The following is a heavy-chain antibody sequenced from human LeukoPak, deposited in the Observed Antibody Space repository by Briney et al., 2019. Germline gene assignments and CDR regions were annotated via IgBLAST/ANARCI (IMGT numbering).Heavy chain of an antibody. CDR3: AREGDYYGSGYFDY. CDR1: GYTFTSYA. D-gene: IGHD3-10*01. V-gene: IGHV1-3*01. CDR2: INAGNGNT. J-gene: IGHJ4*02. Sequence: GASVKVSCKASGYTFTSYAMHWVRQAPGQRLEWMGWINAGNGNTKYSQKFQGRVTITRDTSASTAYMELSSLRSEDTAVYYCAREGDYYGSGYFDYWGQGTLVTVSS.